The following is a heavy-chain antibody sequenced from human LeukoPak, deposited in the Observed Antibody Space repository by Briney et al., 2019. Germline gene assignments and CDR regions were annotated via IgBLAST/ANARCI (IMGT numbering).Heavy chain of an antibody. CDR1: GDSISSGDYY. J-gene: IGHJ5*02. Sequence: SETLSLTCTVSGDSISSGDYYWSWIRQPAGKGLEWIGRISSSGSTNYNPSLKSRVTISVDTSKNQFSLKLSSVTAADTAVYYCARVKALGYCSSTSCLNWFDPWGQGTLVTVSS. D-gene: IGHD2-2*01. CDR3: ARVKALGYCSSTSCLNWFDP. CDR2: ISSSGST. V-gene: IGHV4-61*02.